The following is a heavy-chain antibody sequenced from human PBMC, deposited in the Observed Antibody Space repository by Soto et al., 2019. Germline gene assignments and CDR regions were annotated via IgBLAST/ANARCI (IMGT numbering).Heavy chain of an antibody. CDR3: AREVTMRVDN. Sequence: QVQLVQSGAEVKKPGASVKVSCKASGYTFTSYDINWVRQATGQGLEWMGWMNPNSGNTGYAQKFQGRVTMTRNTSISKASMELSSMRSEDAAVYYSAREVTMRVDNWGEGTLVTVSS. CDR2: MNPNSGNT. J-gene: IGHJ4*02. D-gene: IGHD3-22*01. V-gene: IGHV1-8*01. CDR1: GYTFTSYD.